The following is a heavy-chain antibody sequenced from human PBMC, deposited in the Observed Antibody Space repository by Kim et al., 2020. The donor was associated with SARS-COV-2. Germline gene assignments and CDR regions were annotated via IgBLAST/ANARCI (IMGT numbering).Heavy chain of an antibody. CDR2: ISGSGGNT. J-gene: IGHJ3*01. CDR3: ARDVRGTRAVDV. D-gene: IGHD1-1*01. CDR1: GFIFRNYA. V-gene: IGHV3-23*01. Sequence: GGSLRLSCAASGFIFRNYAMTWVRQAPGKGLEWVSIISGSGGNTYYADSVKGRFTISRDNSKNTLDLQMSSLRAEATAVYCCARDVRGTRAVDVLGPG.